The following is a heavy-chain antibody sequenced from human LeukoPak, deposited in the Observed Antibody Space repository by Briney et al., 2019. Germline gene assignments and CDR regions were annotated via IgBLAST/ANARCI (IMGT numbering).Heavy chain of an antibody. J-gene: IGHJ4*02. CDR1: GGTFISYA. CDR2: IIPIFGTA. D-gene: IGHD3-3*01. CDR3: ARAGGFLERRYYFDY. V-gene: IGHV1-69*05. Sequence: GASVKVSCKASGGTFISYAISWVRQAPGQGLEWMGGIIPIFGTANYAQKFQGRVTITTDESTSTAYMELSSLRSEDTAVYYCARAGGFLERRYYFDYWGQGTLVTVSS.